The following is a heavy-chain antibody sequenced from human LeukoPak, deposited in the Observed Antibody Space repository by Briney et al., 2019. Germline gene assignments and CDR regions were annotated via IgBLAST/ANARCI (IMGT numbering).Heavy chain of an antibody. CDR1: GFTFSSYG. V-gene: IGHV3-30*02. CDR2: IRYDGSNK. D-gene: IGHD3-10*01. Sequence: GGSLRLSCAASGFTFSSYGMHWVRQAPGKGLEWVAFIRYDGSNKYYADSVKGRFTISRDNSKNTLYLQMNSLRAEDTAVYYCAKDGTNVYGSGSYYYYYYYMDVWGKGTTVTVSS. CDR3: AKDGTNVYGSGSYYYYYYYMDV. J-gene: IGHJ6*03.